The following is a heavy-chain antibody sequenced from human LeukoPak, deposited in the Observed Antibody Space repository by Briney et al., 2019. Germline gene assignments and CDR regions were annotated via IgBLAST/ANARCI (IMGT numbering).Heavy chain of an antibody. D-gene: IGHD6-19*01. CDR2: ISGSGGAT. V-gene: IGHV3-23*01. CDR3: ARDLGSGWYYFDY. Sequence: GGSLRLSCAASGFTFNTYGMSWVRQAPGKGLEWVSGISGSGGATYYADSVQGRFTISRDNAKNSLYLQTNSLRAEDTAVYYCARDLGSGWYYFDYWGQGTLVTVSS. J-gene: IGHJ4*02. CDR1: GFTFNTYG.